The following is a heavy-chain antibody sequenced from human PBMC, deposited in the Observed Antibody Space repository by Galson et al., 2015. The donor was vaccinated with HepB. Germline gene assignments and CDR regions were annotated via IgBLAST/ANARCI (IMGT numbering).Heavy chain of an antibody. CDR2: TYSGGST. Sequence: SLRLSCAASGFTVSSNYMSWVRQAPGKGLEWVSVTYSGGSTYYADSVKGRFTISRDNSKNTLYLQMNSLRAEDTAVYYCARDSRSDYMDVWGKGTTVTVSS. CDR3: ARDSRSDYMDV. V-gene: IGHV3-53*01. CDR1: GFTVSSNY. J-gene: IGHJ6*03.